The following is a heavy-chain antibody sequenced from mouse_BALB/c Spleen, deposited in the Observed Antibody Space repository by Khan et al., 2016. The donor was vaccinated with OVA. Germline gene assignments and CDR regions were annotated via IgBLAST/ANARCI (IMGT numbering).Heavy chain of an antibody. CDR3: ARLAYYYDSEGFAY. V-gene: IGHV5-6*01. CDR2: ISSGGSYT. D-gene: IGHD1-1*01. Sequence: EVQGVESGGDLVKPEGSLKLSCAASGFTFSTYGMSWVHQTPDKRLEWVATISSGGSYTYYPDSVQGRFTISRDNAKNTLYLQMSSLKSEDTAMFYCARLAYYYDSEGFAYWGQGTLVTVSA. CDR1: GFTFSTYG. J-gene: IGHJ3*01.